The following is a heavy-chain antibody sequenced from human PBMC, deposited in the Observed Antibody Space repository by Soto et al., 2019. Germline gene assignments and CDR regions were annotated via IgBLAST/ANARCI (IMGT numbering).Heavy chain of an antibody. CDR2: ISSSSSYI. CDR3: ARGGCSSTSCYAMGFNFYY. J-gene: IGHJ4*02. V-gene: IGHV3-21*01. Sequence: EVQLVESGGGLGKPGGSLRLSCAASGFTFSSYSMNWVRQAPGKGLEWVSSISSSSSYIYYADSVKGRFTISRDNAKNSLYLQMNSLRAEDRAVYYCARGGCSSTSCYAMGFNFYYWGQGTLVTVSS. CDR1: GFTFSSYS. D-gene: IGHD2-2*01.